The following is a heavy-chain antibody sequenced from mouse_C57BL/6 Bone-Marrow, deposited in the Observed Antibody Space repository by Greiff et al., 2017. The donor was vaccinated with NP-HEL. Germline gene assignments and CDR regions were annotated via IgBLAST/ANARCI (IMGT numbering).Heavy chain of an antibody. V-gene: IGHV5-9-1*02. CDR2: ISSGGDYI. D-gene: IGHD3-1*01. CDR3: TSRRSVYAMDY. CDR1: GFTFSSYA. J-gene: IGHJ4*01. Sequence: EVQRVESGEGLVKPGGSLKLSCAASGFTFSSYAMSWVRQTPEKRLAWVAYISSGGDYIYYADTVKGRFTISRDNARNTLYLQMSSLKSEDTAMYYCTSRRSVYAMDYWGQGTSGTVSS.